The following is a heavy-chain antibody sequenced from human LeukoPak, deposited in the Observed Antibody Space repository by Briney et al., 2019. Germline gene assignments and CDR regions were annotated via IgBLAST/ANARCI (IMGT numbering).Heavy chain of an antibody. Sequence: GGSLRLSCAASGFTFSRYCMTWVRQAPGKGLEWVAEIIQDGSATYYIDSVRGRFTISRDNAKNSVYLEINSLRAEDTAVYYCARPTRSSSPEYWGQGTLLTVSS. V-gene: IGHV3-7*01. J-gene: IGHJ4*02. CDR3: ARPTRSSSPEY. CDR2: IIQDGSAT. D-gene: IGHD6-13*01. CDR1: GFTFSRYC.